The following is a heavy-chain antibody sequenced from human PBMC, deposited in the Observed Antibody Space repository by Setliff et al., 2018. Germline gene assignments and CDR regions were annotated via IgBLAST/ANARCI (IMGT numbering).Heavy chain of an antibody. CDR2: INHSGST. V-gene: IGHV4-34*01. J-gene: IGHJ4*02. CDR1: GGSFSGYY. Sequence: SETLSLTCVVYGGSFSGYYWSWIRQPPGKGLEWIGEINHSGSTNYNPSLKSRVTISVDTSKNQFSLKLSSVTAADTAVYYCARTPDGFLGDGYNLNTLGYFDSWGQGTLVTVSS. D-gene: IGHD3-3*01. CDR3: ARTPDGFLGDGYNLNTLGYFDS.